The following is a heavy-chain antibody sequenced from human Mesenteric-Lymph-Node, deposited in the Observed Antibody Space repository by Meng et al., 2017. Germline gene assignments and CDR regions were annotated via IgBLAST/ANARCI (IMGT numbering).Heavy chain of an antibody. J-gene: IGHJ4*02. CDR2: INPNSGGT. CDR3: AREEGPSSSWYVDY. Sequence: QVQLVQVGAEVKKLGASVKVSCKASGYTFTGYYMHWVRQAPGQGLEWMGRINPNSGGTNYAQKFQGRVTMTRDTSISTAYMELSRLRSDDTAVYYCAREEGPSSSWYVDYWGQGTLVTVSS. D-gene: IGHD6-13*01. V-gene: IGHV1-2*06. CDR1: GYTFTGYY.